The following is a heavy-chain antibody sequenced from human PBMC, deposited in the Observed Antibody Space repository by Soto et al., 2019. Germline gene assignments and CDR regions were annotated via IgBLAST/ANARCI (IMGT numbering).Heavy chain of an antibody. J-gene: IGHJ5*02. Sequence: SETLSLTCTVSGGSISSGGYYWSWIRQHPGKGLEWIGYIYYSGSTYYNPSLKSRVTISVDTSKNQFSLKLSSVTAADTAVYYCARESRTYSGNELNWFDPWGQGALVTVSS. D-gene: IGHD1-26*01. CDR2: IYYSGST. CDR3: ARESRTYSGNELNWFDP. CDR1: GGSISSGGYY. V-gene: IGHV4-31*03.